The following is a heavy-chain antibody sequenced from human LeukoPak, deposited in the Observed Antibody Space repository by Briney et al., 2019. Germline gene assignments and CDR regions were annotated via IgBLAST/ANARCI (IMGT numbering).Heavy chain of an antibody. CDR1: GGTFSSYA. J-gene: IGHJ4*02. V-gene: IGHV1-69*13. CDR2: IIPIFGTA. Sequence: SVKVSCKASGGTFSSYAISWVRQAPGQGLEWMGGIIPIFGTANYAQKFQGRVTVTADESTSTAYMELSSLRSEDTAVYYCARDGDDYSNPRGYFDYWGQGTLVTVSS. CDR3: ARDGDDYSNPRGYFDY. D-gene: IGHD4-11*01.